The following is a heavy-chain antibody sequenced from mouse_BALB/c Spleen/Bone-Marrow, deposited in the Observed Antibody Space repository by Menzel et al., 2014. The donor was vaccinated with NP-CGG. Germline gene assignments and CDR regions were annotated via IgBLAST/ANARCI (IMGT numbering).Heavy chain of an antibody. D-gene: IGHD1-1*01. CDR2: IDPANGNT. J-gene: IGHJ3*01. CDR1: GFNIKDTY. Sequence: VQLQESGAELVKPGASVKLSCTASGFNIKDTYMHWVKQRPEQGLEWIGRIDPANGNTKYDPKFQGKATITADTSSNTAYLQLSRLTSEDTAVCARAAYYGCSYWFAYWGQGTLVTVSA. V-gene: IGHV14-3*02. CDR3: AAYYGCSYWFAY.